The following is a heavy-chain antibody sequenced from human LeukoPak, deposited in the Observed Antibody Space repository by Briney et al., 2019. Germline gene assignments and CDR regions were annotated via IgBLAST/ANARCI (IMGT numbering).Heavy chain of an antibody. CDR3: ARDGSSGYGTFDY. CDR2: IYYSGST. J-gene: IGHJ4*02. D-gene: IGHD1-26*01. CDR1: GGSISSGGYY. V-gene: IGHV4-31*03. Sequence: PSQTLSLSCTVSGGSISSGGYYWSCIRQHPGKGLEWIGYIYYSGSTYYNPSLKSRVTISVDTSKNQFSLRLSNLTDADTAVYYCARDGSSGYGTFDYWGQGTLVSVSS.